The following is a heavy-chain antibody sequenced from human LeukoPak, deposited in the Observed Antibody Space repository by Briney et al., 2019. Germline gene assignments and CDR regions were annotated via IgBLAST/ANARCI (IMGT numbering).Heavy chain of an antibody. V-gene: IGHV3-33*01. CDR2: IWYDGTTK. Sequence: GGSLRLSCAASGFTLRTYAMHWVRQAPGKGLEWVAVIWYDGTTKYNEDSVKGRFTISRDTYKNTLYLQMNSLRAEDTAVYYCARDSRDLDYSSSSGLGYWGQGTLVTVSS. J-gene: IGHJ4*02. D-gene: IGHD6-6*01. CDR3: ARDSRDLDYSSSSGLGY. CDR1: GFTLRTYA.